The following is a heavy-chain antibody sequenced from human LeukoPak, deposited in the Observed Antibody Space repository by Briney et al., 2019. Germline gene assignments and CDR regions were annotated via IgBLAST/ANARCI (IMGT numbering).Heavy chain of an antibody. V-gene: IGHV5-51*01. Sequence: GESLKISCKGSGYKFTSYWIGWVRQMPGKGLEWMGIIYPGDSDTRYSPSFQGQVTFSADKSISTAYLQWSSLKASDTAMYYCARPDYYDSSGYYNPVYFQHWGQGTLVTVSS. D-gene: IGHD3-22*01. CDR3: ARPDYYDSSGYYNPVYFQH. J-gene: IGHJ1*01. CDR1: GYKFTSYW. CDR2: IYPGDSDT.